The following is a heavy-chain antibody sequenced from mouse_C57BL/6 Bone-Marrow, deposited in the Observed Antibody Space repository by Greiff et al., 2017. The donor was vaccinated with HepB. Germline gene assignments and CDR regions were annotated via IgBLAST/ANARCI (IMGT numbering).Heavy chain of an antibody. CDR1: GYTFTSYW. D-gene: IGHD2-1*01. Sequence: VQLQQPGAELVKPGASVKLSCKASGYTFTSYWMHWVKQRPGQGLEWIGMIHPNSGSTNYNEKFKSKATLTVNKSSSTAYMQLRSLTSEDSAVYYCARNHVLLSYYFDYWGQGTTLTVSS. CDR2: IHPNSGST. CDR3: ARNHVLLSYYFDY. J-gene: IGHJ2*01. V-gene: IGHV1-64*01.